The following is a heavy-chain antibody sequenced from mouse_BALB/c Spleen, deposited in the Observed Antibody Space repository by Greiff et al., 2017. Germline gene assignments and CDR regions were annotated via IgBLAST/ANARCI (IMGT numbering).Heavy chain of an antibody. Sequence: QVHVKQSGAELVKPGASVKLSCKASGYTFTSYYMYWVKQRPGQGLEWIGEINPSNGGTNFNEKFKSKATLTVDKSSSTAYMQLSSLTSEDSAVYYCTRSGDYYAMDYWGQGTSVTVSS. CDR3: TRSGDYYAMDY. D-gene: IGHD3-1*01. J-gene: IGHJ4*01. CDR2: INPSNGGT. CDR1: GYTFTSYY. V-gene: IGHV1S81*02.